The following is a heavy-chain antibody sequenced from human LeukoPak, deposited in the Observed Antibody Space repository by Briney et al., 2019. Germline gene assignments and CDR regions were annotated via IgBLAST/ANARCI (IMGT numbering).Heavy chain of an antibody. CDR2: TYYRSKWYH. CDR1: GDSVSSKSAT. V-gene: IGHV6-1*01. D-gene: IGHD4-17*01. Sequence: SQTLSLTCAIPGDSVSSKSATWNWIRQSPSRGLEWLGRTYYRSKWYHGYAVSVNTRITINADTSKNQFSLQLNSVTPEDTAVYYCARDPVTTTDYFDYWGQGTLVTVSS. J-gene: IGHJ4*02. CDR3: ARDPVTTTDYFDY.